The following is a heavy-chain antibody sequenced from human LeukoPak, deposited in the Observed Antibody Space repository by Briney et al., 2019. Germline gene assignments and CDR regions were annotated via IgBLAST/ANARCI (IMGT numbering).Heavy chain of an antibody. D-gene: IGHD4-17*01. CDR3: ARLSTVTTSFDY. V-gene: IGHV4-4*07. CDR2: IYTSGTT. CDR1: GGSISSYY. Sequence: PSETLSLTCTVSGGSISSYYWSWIRQPAGKGLEWIGRIYTSGTTHYNPSLKSRVTMSVDTSKNQFSLKLSPVTAAETAVYYCARLSTVTTSFDYWGQGTLVTVSS. J-gene: IGHJ4*02.